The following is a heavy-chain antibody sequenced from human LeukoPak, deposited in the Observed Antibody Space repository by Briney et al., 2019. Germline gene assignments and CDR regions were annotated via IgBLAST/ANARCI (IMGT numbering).Heavy chain of an antibody. D-gene: IGHD2-2*01. Sequence: SVKVSCKASGGTFSSYAISWVRQAPGQGLEWMGRIIPILGIANYAQKFQGRVTITADKSTSTAYMELSSLRSEDTAVYYCARATIVVVPEDYYGMDVWGQGTTVTVSS. J-gene: IGHJ6*02. CDR1: GGTFSSYA. CDR3: ARATIVVVPEDYYGMDV. CDR2: IIPILGIA. V-gene: IGHV1-69*04.